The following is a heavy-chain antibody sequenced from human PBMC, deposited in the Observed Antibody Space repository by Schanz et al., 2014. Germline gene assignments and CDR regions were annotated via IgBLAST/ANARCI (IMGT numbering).Heavy chain of an antibody. CDR3: AKHVRSLTGNDY. CDR1: GVTFSNHA. Sequence: EVQLVESGGGLVRPGGSLRLSCVASGVTFSNHALSWVRQAPGKGLEWVSGIGGSGDSTHYADSVKGRFIISRDNSKNTLYLQVNSLRAEDTAVYYCAKHVRSLTGNDYWGQGTLVTVSS. CDR2: IGGSGDST. D-gene: IGHD3-9*01. V-gene: IGHV3-23*04. J-gene: IGHJ4*02.